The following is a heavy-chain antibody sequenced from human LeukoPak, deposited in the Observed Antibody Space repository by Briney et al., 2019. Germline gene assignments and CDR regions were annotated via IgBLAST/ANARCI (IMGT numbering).Heavy chain of an antibody. CDR3: VRNGIEVAGYDY. Sequence: EASVKVSCKASGYTFTGYYLHWVRQAPGQGLEWMGRIYPNSGVTNYAQKSQGRVTMTRDTSVSTAYMELIRPTSDDTAMYYCVRNGIEVAGYDYWGQGTLVTVSS. V-gene: IGHV1-2*06. D-gene: IGHD6-19*01. J-gene: IGHJ4*02. CDR2: IYPNSGVT. CDR1: GYTFTGYY.